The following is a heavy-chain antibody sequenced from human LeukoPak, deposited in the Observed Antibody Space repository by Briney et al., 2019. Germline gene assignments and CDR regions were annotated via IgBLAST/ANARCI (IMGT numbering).Heavy chain of an antibody. CDR3: ARDSMGVSFFDY. J-gene: IGHJ4*02. V-gene: IGHV3-48*03. CDR1: GFTFSSFG. Sequence: GGSLRLSCAASGFTFSSFGMNWVRQAPGEGLEWVSYISSSGNTIYYTDSVKGRFTISRDNAKNSLYLQMKSLRAEDTAVYYCARDSMGVSFFDYWGQGTLVTVSS. D-gene: IGHD2/OR15-2a*01. CDR2: ISSSGNTI.